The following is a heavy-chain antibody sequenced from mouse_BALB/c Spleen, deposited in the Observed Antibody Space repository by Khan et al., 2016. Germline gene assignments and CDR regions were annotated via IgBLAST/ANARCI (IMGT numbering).Heavy chain of an antibody. V-gene: IGHV6-6*02. CDR2: IRLKSNNYAT. CDR3: TESHDRFAY. CDR1: GFTFSNYW. Sequence: EVQLQESGGGLVQPGGSMKLSCVASGFTFSNYWMNWVRQSPEKGLEWVAEIRLKSNNYATHYAESVKGRFTISRDDSKSSVYLQMNNLRAEDTGRYYCTESHDRFAYWCQGTLVTVST. J-gene: IGHJ3*01. D-gene: IGHD2-12*01.